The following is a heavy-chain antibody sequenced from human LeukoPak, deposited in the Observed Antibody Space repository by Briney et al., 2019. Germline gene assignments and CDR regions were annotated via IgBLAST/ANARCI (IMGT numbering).Heavy chain of an antibody. CDR2: ISSSGDKT. CDR3: AKDQSPEYYDTSGFGGNWFDP. Sequence: PGGSLRLSCAASGFTFSAYAMSWVRQAPGKGLEWVSAISSSGDKTYYADSVKDRFTISRDNSQNTLSLQMYRLRDDETAVYYCAKDQSPEYYDTSGFGGNWFDPWGQGTLVTVSS. J-gene: IGHJ5*02. CDR1: GFTFSAYA. D-gene: IGHD3-22*01. V-gene: IGHV3-23*01.